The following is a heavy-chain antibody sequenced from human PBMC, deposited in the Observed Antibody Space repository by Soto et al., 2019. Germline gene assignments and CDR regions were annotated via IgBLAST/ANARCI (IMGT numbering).Heavy chain of an antibody. CDR3: AREGLGGVTDFAY. D-gene: IGHD3-16*01. V-gene: IGHV1-69*04. CDR2: IIPILGIA. J-gene: IGHJ4*02. CDR1: GGTFSSYT. Sequence: SVKVSCKASGGTFSSYTISWVRQAPGQGLEWMGRIIPILGIANYAQKFQGRVTITADKSTSTAYMELSSLRSEDTAVYYCAREGLGGVTDFAYWXQGTLVTVSS.